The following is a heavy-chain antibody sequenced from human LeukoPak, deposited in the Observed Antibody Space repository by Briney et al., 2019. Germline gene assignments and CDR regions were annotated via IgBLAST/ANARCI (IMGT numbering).Heavy chain of an antibody. CDR3: ARRGNWNDFDY. CDR1: GYTFTSYG. Sequence: ASVKVSCKASGYTFTSYGFTWVRQAPGQGLEWMGWINSYNGNTQYAPKFKGRVTTTLDTSTGTAYMELRSLGSDDTAVYYCARRGNWNDFDYWGQGTLVIVSS. CDR2: INSYNGNT. V-gene: IGHV1-18*01. J-gene: IGHJ4*02. D-gene: IGHD1-20*01.